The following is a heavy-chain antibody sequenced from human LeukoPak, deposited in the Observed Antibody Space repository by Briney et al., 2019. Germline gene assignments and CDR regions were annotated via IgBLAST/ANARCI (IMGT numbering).Heavy chain of an antibody. J-gene: IGHJ4*02. CDR2: INPNSGGT. Sequence: ASVKVSCKSSGYTFTGYYMHWVRQAPGQGLEWMGWINPNSGGTNYAQKFQGRVTMTRDTSISTAYMELSRLRSDDTAVYYCARDLPPDIVVVFDYWGQGPLVTVSS. D-gene: IGHD2-2*01. V-gene: IGHV1-2*02. CDR3: ARDLPPDIVVVFDY. CDR1: GYTFTGYY.